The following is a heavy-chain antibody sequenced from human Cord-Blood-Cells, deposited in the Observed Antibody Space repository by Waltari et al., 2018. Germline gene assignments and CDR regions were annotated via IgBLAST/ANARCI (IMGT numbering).Heavy chain of an antibody. J-gene: IGHJ3*02. CDR3: ATGLDIVVVPAADSFDI. D-gene: IGHD2-2*01. CDR2: FDPEDGET. V-gene: IGHV1-24*01. Sequence: QVQLVQSGAEVKKPGASVKVSCKVSGYTLTELSMHWVRQAPGKGVEWMGGFDPEDGETIYAQEFQGRVTMTEDTSTDTAYMELSSLRSEDTAVYYCATGLDIVVVPAADSFDIWGQGTMVTVSS. CDR1: GYTLTELS.